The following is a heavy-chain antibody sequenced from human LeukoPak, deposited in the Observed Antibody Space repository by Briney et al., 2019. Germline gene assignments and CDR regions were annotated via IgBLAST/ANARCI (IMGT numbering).Heavy chain of an antibody. CDR1: GFTFSSYW. V-gene: IGHV3-7*01. J-gene: IGHJ6*03. CDR3: AREASYYDSSGYWYYYYYMDV. Sequence: PGGSLRLSCAASGFTFSSYWMSWVRQAPGKGLEWVANIKQDGSEKYYVDSVKGRFTISRDNAKNSLYLQMNSLRAEDTAVYYCAREASYYDSSGYWYYYYYMDVWGKGTKVTVSS. CDR2: IKQDGSEK. D-gene: IGHD3-22*01.